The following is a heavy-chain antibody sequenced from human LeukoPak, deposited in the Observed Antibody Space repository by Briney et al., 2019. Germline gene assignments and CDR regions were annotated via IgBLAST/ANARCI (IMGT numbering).Heavy chain of an antibody. V-gene: IGHV4-61*01. J-gene: IGHJ5*02. CDR1: GGSISSGSYD. CDR3: ARVTSAAGWFDP. Sequence: SQTLSLTCTVSGGSISSGSYDWSWIRQPPGKGLEWIGYIYYSGSTNYNPSLKSRVTISVDTSKNQFSLKLSSVTAADTAVYYCARVTSAAGWFDPWGQGTLVTVSS. D-gene: IGHD6-13*01. CDR2: IYYSGST.